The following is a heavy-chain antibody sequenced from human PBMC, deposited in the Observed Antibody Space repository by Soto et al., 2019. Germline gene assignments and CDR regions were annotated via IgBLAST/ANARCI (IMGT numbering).Heavy chain of an antibody. D-gene: IGHD2-2*01. Sequence: PSETLSLTCSVSGGSISSSSYYWGWLRQPPGKGLEWIGSIYYSGSTYYNPSLKSRVTISVDTSKNQFSLKLSSVAAADTAVYYCARYCSSTSCYPYYYYGMDVGGQGTKVTVSS. V-gene: IGHV4-39*01. CDR3: ARYCSSTSCYPYYYYGMDV. J-gene: IGHJ6*02. CDR1: GGSISSSSYY. CDR2: IYYSGST.